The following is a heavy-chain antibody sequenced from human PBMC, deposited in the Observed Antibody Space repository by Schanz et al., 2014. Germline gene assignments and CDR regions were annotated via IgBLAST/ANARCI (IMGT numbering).Heavy chain of an antibody. CDR2: VFPNGIT. V-gene: IGHV4-61*02. J-gene: IGHJ6*02. Sequence: QVQLQESGPGLVKPSQTLSLTCTVSGGSIRSGTYYWSWIRQPAGKALEWVGRVFPNGITNYNPSLKSRVPISLDTAKNQFSLKLSSVTAADTAVYYCARDSLRGATGGYGMDVWGQGTTXTVS. D-gene: IGHD2-8*02. CDR3: ARDSLRGATGGYGMDV. CDR1: GGSIRSGTYY.